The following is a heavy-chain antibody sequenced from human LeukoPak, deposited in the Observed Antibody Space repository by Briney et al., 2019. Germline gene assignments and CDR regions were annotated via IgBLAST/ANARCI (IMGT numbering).Heavy chain of an antibody. Sequence: GGSLRLSCAASGFSFTTAWMSWVRQAPGKGLEWVARIKSRPDGGAADYAAPVKGRFAISRDDSKDTLYMQMNSLKSEDTAVYFCTRGGSAFDHWGQGTLVPVSS. CDR3: TRGGSAFDH. J-gene: IGHJ4*02. D-gene: IGHD2-15*01. CDR1: GFSFTTAW. V-gene: IGHV3-15*01. CDR2: IKSRPDGGAA.